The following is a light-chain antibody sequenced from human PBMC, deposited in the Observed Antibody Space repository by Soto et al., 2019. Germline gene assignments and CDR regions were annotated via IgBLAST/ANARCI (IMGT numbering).Light chain of an antibody. CDR2: SSN. J-gene: IGLJ2*01. V-gene: IGLV1-44*01. CDR3: AAWDDSLNGPV. Sequence: QPVLTQPPSASGTPGQRVTISCSGSSSNIGTNIVNWYQQLPGTAPKLLIHSSNQRPSGVPDRFSGSKSGTSASLAISGLQSEDEADYYCAAWDDSLNGPVFGGGTKLTVL. CDR1: SSNIGTNI.